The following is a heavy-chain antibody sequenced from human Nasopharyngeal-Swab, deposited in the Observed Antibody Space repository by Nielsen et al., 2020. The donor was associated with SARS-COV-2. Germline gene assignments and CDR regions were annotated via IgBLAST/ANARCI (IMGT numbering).Heavy chain of an antibody. D-gene: IGHD3-9*01. CDR3: ARDQGILTGYPRWFDP. V-gene: IGHV4-59*01. CDR2: IYYSGST. CDR1: GCSISSYY. J-gene: IGHJ5*02. Sequence: ETLSLTCTVSGCSISSYYRSWIRQPPGKGLEWIGYIYYSGSTNYNPSLKSRVTISVDTSKNQFSLKLSSVTAADTAVYYCARDQGILTGYPRWFDPWGQGTLVTVSS.